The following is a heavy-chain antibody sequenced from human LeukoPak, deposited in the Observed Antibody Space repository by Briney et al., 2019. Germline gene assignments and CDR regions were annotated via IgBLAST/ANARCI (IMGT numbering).Heavy chain of an antibody. J-gene: IGHJ6*02. CDR2: IWYDGSDK. Sequence: GGSLRLSCAASGFTFSSCGMHWVRQAPGKGLEWVAVIWYDGSDKYYADSVKGRFTISRDNSKNTLYLQMNSLRAEDTAVYYCARKDYGDYGGYYYGMDVWGQGTTVTVSS. D-gene: IGHD4-17*01. CDR3: ARKDYGDYGGYYYGMDV. CDR1: GFTFSSCG. V-gene: IGHV3-33*01.